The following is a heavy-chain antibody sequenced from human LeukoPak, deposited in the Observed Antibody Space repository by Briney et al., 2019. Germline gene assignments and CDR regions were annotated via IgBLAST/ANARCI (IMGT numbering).Heavy chain of an antibody. Sequence: PGGSLRLSCAASGFTFSSYGMHWVRQAPGKGLEWVACIRDDGSNKYYADSVKGRFTISRDNSKNALYLQMNSLRAEDTAVYYCAKDRLVVPAASVWFDPWGQGTLVTVSS. CDR1: GFTFSSYG. V-gene: IGHV3-30*02. J-gene: IGHJ5*02. D-gene: IGHD2-2*01. CDR3: AKDRLVVPAASVWFDP. CDR2: IRDDGSNK.